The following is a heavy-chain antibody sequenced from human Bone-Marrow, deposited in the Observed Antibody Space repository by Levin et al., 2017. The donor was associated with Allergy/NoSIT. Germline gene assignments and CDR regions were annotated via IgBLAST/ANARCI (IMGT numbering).Heavy chain of an antibody. CDR1: GFTFSSYG. CDR2: ISYDGSNK. D-gene: IGHD3-22*01. J-gene: IGHJ4*02. Sequence: GESLKISCAASGFTFSSYGMHWVRQAPGKGLEWVAVISYDGSNKYYADSVKGRFTISRDNSKNTLYLQMNSLRAEDTAVYYCAKDKREYYYDSSGPFVYWGQGTLVTVSS. CDR3: AKDKREYYYDSSGPFVY. V-gene: IGHV3-30*18.